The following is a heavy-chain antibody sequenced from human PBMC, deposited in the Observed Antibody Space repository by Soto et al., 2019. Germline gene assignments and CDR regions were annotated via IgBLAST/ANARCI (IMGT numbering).Heavy chain of an antibody. CDR3: ASMIGDPVLSFDS. J-gene: IGHJ5*01. D-gene: IGHD3-10*02. V-gene: IGHV4-59*01. CDR1: GGSISSYY. CDR2: IFYSGST. Sequence: QVQLQESGPGLVKPSETLSLTCTVSGGSISSYYWRWIRQPPGKGLEWSGFIFYSGSTSYNPSLKSRVTISIDTSEYPFSLTLNSVTAADTAVYYCASMIGDPVLSFDSWGQGTLVDVSS.